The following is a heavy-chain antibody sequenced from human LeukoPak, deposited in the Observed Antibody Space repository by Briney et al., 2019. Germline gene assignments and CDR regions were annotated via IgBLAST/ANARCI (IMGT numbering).Heavy chain of an antibody. CDR1: GFTFSSYG. CDR2: IWYDGSNK. Sequence: GRSLRLSCAASGFTFSSYGTHWVRQAPGKGLEWVAVIWYDGSNKYYADSVKGRFTISRDNSKNTLYLQMNSLRAEDTAVYYCARREYCSGGSCYTYYYYGMDVWGQGTTVTVSS. J-gene: IGHJ6*02. V-gene: IGHV3-33*01. D-gene: IGHD2-15*01. CDR3: ARREYCSGGSCYTYYYYGMDV.